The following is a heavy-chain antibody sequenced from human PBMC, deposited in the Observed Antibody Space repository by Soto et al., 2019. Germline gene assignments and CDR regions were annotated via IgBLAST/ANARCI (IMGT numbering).Heavy chain of an antibody. V-gene: IGHV1-46*01. CDR3: ARDLLGGDYGYGMGV. J-gene: IGHJ6*02. CDR2: INPSGGST. D-gene: IGHD2-15*01. CDR1: RYTFTSYY. Sequence: GASVKVCCKESRYTFTSYYMHWARHAPGQGLEWMGIINPSGGSTSYAQKFQGRVTMTRDTSTRTVYMELSSLRSEDTAVYYCARDLLGGDYGYGMGVWGQGTTVTVSS.